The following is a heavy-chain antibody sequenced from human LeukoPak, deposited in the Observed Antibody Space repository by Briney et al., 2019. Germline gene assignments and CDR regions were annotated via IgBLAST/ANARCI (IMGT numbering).Heavy chain of an antibody. CDR2: ISYDGSNK. J-gene: IGHJ3*02. D-gene: IGHD3-22*01. CDR1: GFTFSSYA. CDR3: ARTEYYYDSSGYAFDI. Sequence: GGSLRLSCAASGFTFSSYAMHWVRQAPGKGLEWVAVISYDGSNKYYADSVKGRFTISRDNSKNTLYLQMNSLRAEDTAVYYCARTEYYYDSSGYAFDIWGQGTMVTVSS. V-gene: IGHV3-30-3*01.